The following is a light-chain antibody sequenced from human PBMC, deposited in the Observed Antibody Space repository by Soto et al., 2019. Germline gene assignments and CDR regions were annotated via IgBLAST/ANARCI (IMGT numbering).Light chain of an antibody. CDR2: DAS. CDR3: QHYNSDPWT. J-gene: IGKJ1*01. Sequence: DIEMTQSPSTLSASVGDRVTITCRASQTIRRCLAWYQQRPGKAPKVLIYDASTLESGVTARFSGSGSETEFTLTISSLQTDASAPYYCQHYNSDPWTFGQGTKVEIK. V-gene: IGKV1-5*01. CDR1: QTIRRC.